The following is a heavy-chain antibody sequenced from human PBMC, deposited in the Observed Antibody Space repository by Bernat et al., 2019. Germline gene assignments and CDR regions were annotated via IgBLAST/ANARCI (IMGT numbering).Heavy chain of an antibody. CDR1: GYSFTSYW. V-gene: IGHV5-51*01. Sequence: EVQLVQSGAEVKKPGESLKISCKGSGYSFTSYWIGWVRQMSGKGLEWMGIIYPGYSDTRYSPSFQGQVTISADKSISTAYLQWSSLKASDTAMYYCARHNLDYYYGMDVWGQGTTVTVSS. J-gene: IGHJ6*02. D-gene: IGHD1-14*01. CDR3: ARHNLDYYYGMDV. CDR2: IYPGYSDT.